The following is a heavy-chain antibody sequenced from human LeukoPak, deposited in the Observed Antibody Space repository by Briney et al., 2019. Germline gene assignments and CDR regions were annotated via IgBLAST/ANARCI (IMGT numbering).Heavy chain of an antibody. CDR2: IYYNGIT. V-gene: IGHV4-59*01. D-gene: IGHD3-10*01. Sequence: SETLSPTCTVSGTSISDYYWGWIRQPPGKGLEWIGFIYYNGITNSNPSLKSRVTMSVDTSKDQFSLRLSSVTAADTALYYCARDLNRTPLGSNWGQGTLVTVSS. CDR3: ARDLNRTPLGSN. CDR1: GTSISDYY. J-gene: IGHJ4*02.